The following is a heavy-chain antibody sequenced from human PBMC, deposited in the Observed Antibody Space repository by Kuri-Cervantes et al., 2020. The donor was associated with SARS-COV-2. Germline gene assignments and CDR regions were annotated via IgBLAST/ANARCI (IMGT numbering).Heavy chain of an antibody. CDR1: GFTFSSYA. CDR2: ISYDGSNK. J-gene: IGHJ3*02. V-gene: IGHV3-30-3*01. CDR3: ARVKQWLERTAFDI. D-gene: IGHD6-19*01. Sequence: GESLKISCAASGFTFSSYAMHWVRQAPGKGLEWVAVISYDGSNKYYADSVKGRFTISRDNAKNTLYLQMNSLRAEDTAVYYCARVKQWLERTAFDIWGQGKMVTVSS.